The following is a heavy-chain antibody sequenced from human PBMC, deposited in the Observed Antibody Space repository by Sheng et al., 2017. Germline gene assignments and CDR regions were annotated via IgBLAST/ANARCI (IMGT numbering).Heavy chain of an antibody. Sequence: QVQLVESGGGVVQPGRSLRLSCAASGFTFSSYAMHWVRQAPGKGLEWVAVISYDGSNKYYADSVKGRFTISRDNSKNTLYLQMNSLRAEDTAVYYCARVRGVVIYGDAFDIWGQGTMVTVSS. J-gene: IGHJ3*02. CDR1: GFTFSSYA. CDR2: ISYDGSNK. V-gene: IGHV3-30*04. D-gene: IGHD3-22*01. CDR3: ARVRGVVIYGDAFDI.